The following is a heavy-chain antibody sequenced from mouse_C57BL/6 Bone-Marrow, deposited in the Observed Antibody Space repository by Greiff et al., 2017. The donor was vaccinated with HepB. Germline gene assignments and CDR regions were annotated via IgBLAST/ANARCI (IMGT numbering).Heavy chain of an antibody. CDR3: ARHEEIDGYLYYAMDY. Sequence: QVQLQESGAELVKPGASVKLSCKASGYTFTEYTIHWVKQRSGQGLEWIGWFYPGSGSIKYNEKFKDKATLTADKSSSTVYMELSRLTSEDSAVYFCARHEEIDGYLYYAMDYWGQGTSVTVSS. J-gene: IGHJ4*01. D-gene: IGHD2-3*01. CDR2: FYPGSGSI. CDR1: GYTFTEYT. V-gene: IGHV1-62-2*01.